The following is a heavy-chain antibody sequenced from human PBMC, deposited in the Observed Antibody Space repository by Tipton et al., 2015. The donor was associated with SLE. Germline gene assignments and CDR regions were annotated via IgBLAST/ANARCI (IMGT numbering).Heavy chain of an antibody. CDR1: GFTFDDYG. J-gene: IGHJ6*02. D-gene: IGHD6-6*01. Sequence: SLRLSCAASGFTFDDYGMNWVRQAPGRGLEWVSGIDWNGGSTGYADSVKGCFSISRDNAKNSLYLQMNSLRAEDTAVYFCARPQSILGGYYHYGLAVWGQGTTVTVSS. V-gene: IGHV3-20*04. CDR3: ARPQSILGGYYHYGLAV. CDR2: IDWNGGST.